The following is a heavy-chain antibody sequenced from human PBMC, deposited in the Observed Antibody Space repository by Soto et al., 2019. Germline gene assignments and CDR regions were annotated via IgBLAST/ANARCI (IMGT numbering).Heavy chain of an antibody. Sequence: GGSLRLSCAASGFTFSSYGMHWVRQAPGKGLEWVAVIWYDGSNKYYADSVKGRFTISRDNSKNTLYLQMNSLRAEDTAVYYCAREGRQGRKKGVITTLIDAFDIWGQGTMVTVSS. J-gene: IGHJ3*02. CDR3: AREGRQGRKKGVITTLIDAFDI. D-gene: IGHD3-22*01. CDR2: IWYDGSNK. CDR1: GFTFSSYG. V-gene: IGHV3-33*01.